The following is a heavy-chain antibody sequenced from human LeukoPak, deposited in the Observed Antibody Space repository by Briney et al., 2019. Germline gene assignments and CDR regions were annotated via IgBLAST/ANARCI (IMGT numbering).Heavy chain of an antibody. CDR1: GGSVYTSDYY. Sequence: PSETLSLTCTVSGGSVYTSDYYWGWVLQPPGKGPEWIGDIFYTGKTNYNPSLKSRVSISIDTSKNQFSLKLTSVTAADTAVYYCARVFDSWGQGTLVTVSS. CDR2: IFYTGKT. V-gene: IGHV4-39*07. J-gene: IGHJ4*02. CDR3: ARVFDS.